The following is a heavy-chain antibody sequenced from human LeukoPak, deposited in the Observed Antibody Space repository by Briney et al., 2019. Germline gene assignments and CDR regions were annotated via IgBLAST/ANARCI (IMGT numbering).Heavy chain of an antibody. Sequence: GGSLRLSCAASGFTFSSYWMSWVRQAPGKGLEWVDNIKQDGSEKYYVDSVKGRFTISRDNAKNSLYLQMNSLRAEDTALYYCAKDLNEAEFDAFDIWGQGTMVTVSS. CDR3: AKDLNEAEFDAFDI. CDR1: GFTFSSYW. CDR2: IKQDGSEK. J-gene: IGHJ3*02. D-gene: IGHD1-14*01. V-gene: IGHV3-7*03.